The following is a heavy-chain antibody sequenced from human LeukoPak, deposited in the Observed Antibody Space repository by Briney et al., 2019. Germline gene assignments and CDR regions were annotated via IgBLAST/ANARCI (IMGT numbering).Heavy chain of an antibody. CDR3: AKDQGIQLWLKYFQH. J-gene: IGHJ1*01. D-gene: IGHD5-18*01. CDR1: GFTFNNYA. Sequence: GGSLRLSCAASGFTFNNYAMTWVRQAPGKGLEWVSAISGSGGTTLYADSVKGRFTISRDNSKSTLYLQMNSLRAEDTAVYYCAKDQGIQLWLKYFQHWGQGTLVAVSS. V-gene: IGHV3-23*01. CDR2: ISGSGGTT.